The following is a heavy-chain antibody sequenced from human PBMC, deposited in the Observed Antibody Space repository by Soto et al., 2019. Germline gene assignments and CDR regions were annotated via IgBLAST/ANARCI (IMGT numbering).Heavy chain of an antibody. V-gene: IGHV4-39*01. CDR3: VRQVTGTRRFSWFDP. CDR1: GASVTGTTYY. J-gene: IGHJ5*02. Sequence: PSETLSLTCSVSGASVTGTTYYWGWIRQSPGKGLEWIGNIYHNGRTDYNPSLKNRVAISIDASKTQFSLRLTSVTAADTAMYYCVRQVTGTRRFSWFDPWGQGTLVTVSS. D-gene: IGHD1-7*01. CDR2: IYHNGRT.